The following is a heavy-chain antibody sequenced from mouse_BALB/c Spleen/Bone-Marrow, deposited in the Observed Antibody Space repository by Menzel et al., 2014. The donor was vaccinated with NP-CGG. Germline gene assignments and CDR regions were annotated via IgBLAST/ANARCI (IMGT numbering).Heavy chain of an antibody. V-gene: IGHV1-67*01. Sequence: QVQLQQSGPELVRPGVSVKLSCKGSGYTFTAYAMHWVKQSHAESLEWIGLISTYSGNTHYNQDFKGKATMTVDKSSSTAYMELARLTSEDSAIYYCARNFYGSSYFDYRGQGTTLTVSS. CDR3: ARNFYGSSYFDY. D-gene: IGHD1-1*01. J-gene: IGHJ2*01. CDR1: GYTFTAYA. CDR2: ISTYSGNT.